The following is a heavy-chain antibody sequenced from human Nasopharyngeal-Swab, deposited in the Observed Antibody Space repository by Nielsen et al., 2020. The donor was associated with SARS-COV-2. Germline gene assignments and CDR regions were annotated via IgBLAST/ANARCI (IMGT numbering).Heavy chain of an antibody. Sequence: GESLKISCAASGFTFSSYDMHWVRQATGKGLEWVSAIGTAGDPYYPGSVKGRFTISRENAKNSLYLQMNSLRAGDTAVYYCAGGAYCGGDCYSDYYYYMDVWGKGTTVTVSS. CDR1: GFTFSSYD. J-gene: IGHJ6*03. D-gene: IGHD2-21*02. CDR3: AGGAYCGGDCYSDYYYYMDV. V-gene: IGHV3-13*05. CDR2: IGTAGDP.